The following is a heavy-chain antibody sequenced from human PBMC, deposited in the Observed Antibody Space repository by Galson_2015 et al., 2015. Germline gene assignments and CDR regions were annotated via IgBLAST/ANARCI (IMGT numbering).Heavy chain of an antibody. J-gene: IGHJ4*02. D-gene: IGHD5-18*01. CDR1: GFTFSSYA. V-gene: IGHV3-23*01. Sequence: SLRLSCAASGFTFSSYAMSWVRQAPGKGLEWVSAISGSGGSTYYADPVKGRFTISRDNSKNTLYLQMNSLRAEDTAVYYCAKDVRIQLRGGFDYWGQGTLVTVSS. CDR2: ISGSGGST. CDR3: AKDVRIQLRGGFDY.